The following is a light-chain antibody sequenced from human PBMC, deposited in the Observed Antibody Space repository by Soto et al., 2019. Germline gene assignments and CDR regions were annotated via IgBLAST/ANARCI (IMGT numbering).Light chain of an antibody. CDR2: AAS. CDR1: RGVSDY. V-gene: IGKV1-12*01. Sequence: DIQMTQYPSSLSASVGDRLTITCRASRGVSDYLAWYQPTPGKVPRLLIYAASSLQSGVPSRLSGSGYGTDFTLTISSLQPEEWATDYGQQANSFPLTFGGGTKVDIK. J-gene: IGKJ4*01. CDR3: QQANSFPLT.